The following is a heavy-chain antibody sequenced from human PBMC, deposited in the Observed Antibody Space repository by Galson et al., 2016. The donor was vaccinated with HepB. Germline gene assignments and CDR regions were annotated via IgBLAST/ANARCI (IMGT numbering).Heavy chain of an antibody. V-gene: IGHV1-8*01. J-gene: IGHJ4*02. D-gene: IGHD1-26*01. CDR1: GYTFTEYD. CDR2: MNPNSGNR. CDR3: VRVGVSGNFAWREAEH. Sequence: SVKVSCKASGYTFTEYDMNWVRQATGQGLEWMGWMNPNSGNRGYAQKFQGRVTMTRDTSIKTAVMELSSLRSEDTAVYFCVRVGVSGNFAWREAEHWGQGSLVTVSS.